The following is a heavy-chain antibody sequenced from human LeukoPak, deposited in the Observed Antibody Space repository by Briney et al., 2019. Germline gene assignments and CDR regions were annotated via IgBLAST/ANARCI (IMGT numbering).Heavy chain of an antibody. CDR2: ISSSSSYI. V-gene: IGHV3-21*01. D-gene: IGHD6-6*01. J-gene: IGHJ4*02. CDR3: ARGEWSSSPFDY. Sequence: GGSLRLSCAASGFTFSSYGMHWVRQAPGKGLEWVSFISSSSSYIYYADSVKGRFTISRDNAKKSVYLQMNSLRAEDTAVYYCARGEWSSSPFDYWGQGTLVTVSS. CDR1: GFTFSSYG.